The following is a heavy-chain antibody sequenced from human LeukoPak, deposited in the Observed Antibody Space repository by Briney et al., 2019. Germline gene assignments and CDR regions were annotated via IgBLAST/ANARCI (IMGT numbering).Heavy chain of an antibody. CDR3: ARTGDWSYFDY. D-gene: IGHD2-21*02. CDR1: GGSFSGYY. CDR2: INHSGST. V-gene: IGHV4-34*01. J-gene: IGHJ4*02. Sequence: SETLSLTCAVYGGSFSGYYWSWIRQPPGKGLERIGEINHSGSTNYNPSLKSRVTISVDTSKNQFSLKLSSVTAADTAVYYCARTGDWSYFDYWGQGTLVTVSS.